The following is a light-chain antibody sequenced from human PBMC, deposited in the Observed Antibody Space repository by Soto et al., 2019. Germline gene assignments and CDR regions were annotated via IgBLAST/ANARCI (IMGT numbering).Light chain of an antibody. CDR1: QGISNF. V-gene: IGKV1-27*01. CDR2: AAS. CDR3: QKYNSAPALT. Sequence: DIQMTQSPSSLSASVGDRVTITCRASQGISNFLAWYQQRPGKVPKLLIYAASTLQSGVPSRFSGSGSGTDFPLTISSPQPEDVASDYCQKYNSAPALTFGGGTKVEIK. J-gene: IGKJ4*01.